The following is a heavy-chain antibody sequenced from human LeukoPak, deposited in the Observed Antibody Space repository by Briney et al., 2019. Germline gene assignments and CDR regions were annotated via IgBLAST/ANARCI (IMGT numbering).Heavy chain of an antibody. D-gene: IGHD3-10*01. Sequence: GGSLRLSCAASGFTFSSYAMSWVRQAPGKGLEWVSAISGSGGSTYYADSVKGRFTISRDNSKNTLYLQMNSLRAEDTAVYYCAKSPGTLWFGEYHFDYWGQGTLSPSPQ. V-gene: IGHV3-23*01. J-gene: IGHJ4*02. CDR3: AKSPGTLWFGEYHFDY. CDR1: GFTFSSYA. CDR2: ISGSGGST.